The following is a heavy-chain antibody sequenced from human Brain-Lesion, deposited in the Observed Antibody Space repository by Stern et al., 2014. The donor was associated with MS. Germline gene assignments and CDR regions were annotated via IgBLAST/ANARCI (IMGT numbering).Heavy chain of an antibody. D-gene: IGHD5-12*01. V-gene: IGHV3-23*04. Sequence: VQLVQSGGGLVQPGGSLRLSCAVSGFTFSNFPMTWVRQAPGKGLEWVSGISGSGGSFYYADSVKGRFTISRDNSKNTLYLQMISLRVEDTALYYCAKDSIRAVFFSGGYPDSWGQGTLVTVSS. J-gene: IGHJ5*01. CDR3: AKDSIRAVFFSGGYPDS. CDR1: GFTFSNFP. CDR2: ISGSGGSF.